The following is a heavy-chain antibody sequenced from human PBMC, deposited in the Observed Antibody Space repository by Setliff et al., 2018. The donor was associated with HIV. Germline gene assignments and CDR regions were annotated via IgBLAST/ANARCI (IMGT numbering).Heavy chain of an antibody. D-gene: IGHD3-22*01. CDR1: GYSISSGYY. CDR2: IYHSGST. CDR3: AREGTVGDYYDSRGYYYVGVTNWFDP. J-gene: IGHJ5*02. V-gene: IGHV4-38-2*02. Sequence: PSETLSLTCAVSGYSISSGYYWGWIRQPPGKGLEWIGSIYHSGSTYYNPSLKSRVTISVDTSKNQFSLKLSSVTAADTAVYYCAREGTVGDYYDSRGYYYVGVTNWFDPWGQGTLVTVSS.